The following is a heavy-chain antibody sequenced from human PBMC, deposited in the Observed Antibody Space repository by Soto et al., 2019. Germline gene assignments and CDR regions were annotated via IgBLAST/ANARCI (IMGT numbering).Heavy chain of an antibody. CDR1: GFTFSDHY. J-gene: IGHJ5*02. CDR2: IRNKANSYTT. D-gene: IGHD5-12*01. V-gene: IGHV3-72*01. Sequence: EVQLVESGGGLVQPGGSLRLSCAASGFTFSDHYMDWVRQAPGKGLEWVGRIRNKANSYTTQYAASVKGRFTISRDDSQNSLYLQMNTLKTEDTAVYYWASGPYGAYVGWFAPWGQGTLVTVSS. CDR3: ASGPYGAYVGWFAP.